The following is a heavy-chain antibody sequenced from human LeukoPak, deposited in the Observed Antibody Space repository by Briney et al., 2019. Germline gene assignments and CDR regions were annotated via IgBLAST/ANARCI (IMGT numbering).Heavy chain of an antibody. V-gene: IGHV1-18*01. CDR2: ISTYNGNT. CDR1: GYTFTSYG. Sequence: ASVKVSCKASGYTFTSYGISWVRQAPGQGLEWMGWISTYNGNTNYAQRLQGRVTMTPDTSTSTAYMELRSLRSDDTAVYYCARNGVAGTTFDYWGQGTPVTVSS. CDR3: ARNGVAGTTFDY. J-gene: IGHJ4*02. D-gene: IGHD6-19*01.